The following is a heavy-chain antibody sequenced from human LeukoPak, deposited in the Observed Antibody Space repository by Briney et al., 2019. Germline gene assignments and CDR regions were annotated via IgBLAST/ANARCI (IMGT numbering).Heavy chain of an antibody. CDR1: GYTFTSYG. J-gene: IGHJ4*02. CDR3: ARDAENLNYDILTGYYTPPGDY. CDR2: ISAYNGST. D-gene: IGHD3-9*01. V-gene: IGHV1-18*01. Sequence: ASVKVSCKASGYTFTSYGISWVRQAPGQGLEWMGWISAYNGSTNYAQKLQGRVTMTTDTSTSTAYMELRSLRSDDTAVYYCARDAENLNYDILTGYYTPPGDYWGQGTLVTVSS.